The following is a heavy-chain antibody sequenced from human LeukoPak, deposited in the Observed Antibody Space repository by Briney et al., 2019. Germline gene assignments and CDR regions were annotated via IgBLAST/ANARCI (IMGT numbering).Heavy chain of an antibody. CDR3: SSGAVVTRADY. CDR1: GFTFSSYA. D-gene: IGHD4-23*01. Sequence: GGSLRLSCAASGFTFSSYAMSWVRQAPGKGLEWVSAISGSGGSTYYADSVKGWFTISRDNSKNTLYLQMNSLRAEDTAVYYCSSGAVVTRADYWGQGTLVTVSS. V-gene: IGHV3-23*01. CDR2: ISGSGGST. J-gene: IGHJ4*02.